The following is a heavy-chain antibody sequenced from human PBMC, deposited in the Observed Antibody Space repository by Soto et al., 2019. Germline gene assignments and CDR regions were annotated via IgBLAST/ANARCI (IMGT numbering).Heavy chain of an antibody. CDR3: AKPTYNYYDSSGYYVGFDY. CDR2: ISGSGGST. D-gene: IGHD3-22*01. V-gene: IGHV3-23*01. Sequence: VQLLESGGGLVQPGGSLRLSCAASGFTFSSYAMSWVRQAPGKGLEWVSAISGSGGSTYYADSVKGRFTISRDNSKNTLYLQMNSLRAEDTAVYYCAKPTYNYYDSSGYYVGFDYWGQGTLVTVSS. J-gene: IGHJ4*02. CDR1: GFTFSSYA.